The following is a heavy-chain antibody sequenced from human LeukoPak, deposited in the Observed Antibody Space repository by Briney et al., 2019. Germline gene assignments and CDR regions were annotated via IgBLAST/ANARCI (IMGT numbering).Heavy chain of an antibody. D-gene: IGHD5-18*01. CDR3: ATGVYKLYYFDY. CDR2: MNPNSGNT. CDR1: GYTFTSYD. J-gene: IGHJ4*02. Sequence: GASVKVSCKASGYTFTSYDINWVRQATGQGLEWMGWMNPNSGNTGYAQKFQGRVTITRNTSISTAYMELSSLRSEDTAVYYCATGVYKLYYFDYWGQGTLVTVSS. V-gene: IGHV1-8*03.